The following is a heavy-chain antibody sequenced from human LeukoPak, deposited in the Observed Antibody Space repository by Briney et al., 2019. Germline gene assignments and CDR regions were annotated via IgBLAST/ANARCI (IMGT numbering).Heavy chain of an antibody. D-gene: IGHD2-2*01. J-gene: IGHJ4*02. CDR3: ASSKAVSVVPAATTFDY. CDR1: GFTFSSYA. CDR2: ISYDGSNK. Sequence: PGRSLRLSCAASGFTFSSYAMHWVRQAPGKGLEWVAVISYDGSNKYYADSVKGRFTISRDNSKNTLYLQMNSLRAEDTAVYYCASSKAVSVVPAATTFDYWGQGTLVTVSS. V-gene: IGHV3-30-3*01.